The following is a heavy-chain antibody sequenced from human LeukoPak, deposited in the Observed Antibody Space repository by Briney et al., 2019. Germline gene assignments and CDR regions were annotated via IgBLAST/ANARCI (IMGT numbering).Heavy chain of an antibody. J-gene: IGHJ3*02. V-gene: IGHV4-39*01. CDR3: ARHKGYQLLTNAFDI. CDR2: IYYSGST. Sequence: SETLSLTCTVSGGSISSSSYYWGWIRQPPGKGLEWIGSIYYSGSTYYNPSLKSRVTISVDTSKNQFSLKLSSVTAADTAVYYCARHKGYQLLTNAFDIWGQGTMVTVSS. CDR1: GGSISSSSYY. D-gene: IGHD2-2*01.